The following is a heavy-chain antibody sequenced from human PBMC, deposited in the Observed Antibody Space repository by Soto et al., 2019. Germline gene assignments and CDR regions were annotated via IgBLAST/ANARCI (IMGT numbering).Heavy chain of an antibody. CDR1: GFTFSSYA. Sequence: EVQLLESGGGLVQPGGSLRLSCAASGFTFSSYAMSWVRQAPGKGLEWVSAISGSGGSTYYADSVKGRFTVSRDNSKNTLYLQMNSLRAEDTAVYYCAKVVYGDYERGSVWGQGTLVTVSS. J-gene: IGHJ4*02. CDR2: ISGSGGST. CDR3: AKVVYGDYERGSV. D-gene: IGHD4-17*01. V-gene: IGHV3-23*01.